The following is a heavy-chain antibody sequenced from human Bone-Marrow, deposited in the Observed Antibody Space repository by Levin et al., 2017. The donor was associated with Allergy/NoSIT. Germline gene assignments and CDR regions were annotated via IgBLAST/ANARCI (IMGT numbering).Heavy chain of an antibody. CDR2: IKSKTDGETT. V-gene: IGHV3-15*01. CDR3: TTGRSRLAVAGDY. D-gene: IGHD6-19*01. CDR1: GFTFSNAW. Sequence: SCAASGFTFSNAWMSWVRQAPGKGLEWVGRIKSKTDGETTDYAAPVKGRFTISRDDSKNTLYLQMNSLKTEDTAVYYCTTGRSRLAVAGDYWGQGTLITVSS. J-gene: IGHJ4*02.